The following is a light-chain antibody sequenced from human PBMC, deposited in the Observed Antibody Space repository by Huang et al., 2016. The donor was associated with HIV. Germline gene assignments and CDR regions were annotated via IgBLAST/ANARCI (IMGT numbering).Light chain of an antibody. V-gene: IGKV4-1*01. CDR3: HQYYRSPWT. CDR1: QTVLYSSNHKNY. CDR2: GAS. Sequence: DIVMTQSPDSLAVSLGERATNNCKSSQTVLYSSNHKNYLAWYQQKPGQPPKLLIDGASTRESGVPDRFSGSGSGTDFTLTISSLQAADVAVYYCHQYYRSPWTFGQGTKVEIK. J-gene: IGKJ1*01.